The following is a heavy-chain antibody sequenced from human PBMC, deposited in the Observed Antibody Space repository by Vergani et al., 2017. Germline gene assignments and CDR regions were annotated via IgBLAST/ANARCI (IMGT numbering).Heavy chain of an antibody. CDR2: IYYSGST. V-gene: IGHV4-59*12. D-gene: IGHD3-22*01. Sequence: QVQLQESGPGLVKPSETLSLTCTVPGVSISSYYWGWIRQAPGKGLEWIGYIYYSGSTNYNPSLKSRVTISVDTSKNQFSLKLSSVTAADTAVYYCARNPYYYDSSGYQTFDYWGQGTLVTVSS. J-gene: IGHJ4*02. CDR1: GVSISSYY. CDR3: ARNPYYYDSSGYQTFDY.